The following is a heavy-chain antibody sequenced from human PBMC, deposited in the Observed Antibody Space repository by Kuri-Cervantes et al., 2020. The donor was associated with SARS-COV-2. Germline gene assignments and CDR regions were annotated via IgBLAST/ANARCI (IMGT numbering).Heavy chain of an antibody. J-gene: IGHJ6*02. CDR2: ISYDGNNE. D-gene: IGHD6-13*01. CDR1: GFTFSDYD. CDR3: ARDLRKGQQIILGTFHYYGMDV. V-gene: IGHV3-30*03. Sequence: GGSLRLSCASSGFTFSDYDMHWVRQTPGKGLEWAAVISYDGNNEYYADSVKGRFTISRDSSRNTLSLQMNSLRTEDTAVYYCARDLRKGQQIILGTFHYYGMDVWGQGTTVTVSS.